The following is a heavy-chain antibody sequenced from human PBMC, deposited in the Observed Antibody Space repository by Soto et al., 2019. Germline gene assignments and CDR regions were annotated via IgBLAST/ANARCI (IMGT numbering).Heavy chain of an antibody. CDR3: TWTYGDSPGY. CDR1: GFTFSGSA. V-gene: IGHV3-73*02. CDR2: IRSKANSDAT. Sequence: EVQLVESGGGLVQPGGSLKLSCAASGFTFSGSAMHWVRQASGKGLEWVGRIRSKANSDATAYAASVKGRFTISRDDSKNTAYLHMNSLKTEDTAVDYCTWTYGDSPGYWGQGTLVTVSS. J-gene: IGHJ4*02. D-gene: IGHD4-17*01.